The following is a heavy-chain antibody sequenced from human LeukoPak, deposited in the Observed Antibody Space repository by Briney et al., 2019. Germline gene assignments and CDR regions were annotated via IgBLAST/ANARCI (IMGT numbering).Heavy chain of an antibody. Sequence: ASVKVSCKVSGYTLTELSMHWVRQAPGKGLEWMGGFDSEDGETIYAQKFQGRVTMTEDTSTDTAYMELSSLRSEDTAVYYCATGYGSGSPYFDYWGQGTLVTVSS. J-gene: IGHJ4*02. CDR1: GYTLTELS. CDR2: FDSEDGET. D-gene: IGHD3-10*01. CDR3: ATGYGSGSPYFDY. V-gene: IGHV1-24*01.